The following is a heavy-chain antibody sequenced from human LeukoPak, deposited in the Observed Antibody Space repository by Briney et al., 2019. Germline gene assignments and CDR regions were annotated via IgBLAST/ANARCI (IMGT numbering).Heavy chain of an antibody. CDR2: ISGSGGST. V-gene: IGHV3-23*01. J-gene: IGHJ4*02. CDR1: VFTFSSYA. D-gene: IGHD3-10*01. Sequence: PGGSLRLSCAASVFTFSSYAMSRVRQAPGKGLEWVSAISGSGGSTYYADSVKGRFTISRDNSKNTLYLQMNSLRAEDTAVYYCAKDSRRSITMVRGVIDYWGQGTLVTVSS. CDR3: AKDSRRSITMVRGVIDY.